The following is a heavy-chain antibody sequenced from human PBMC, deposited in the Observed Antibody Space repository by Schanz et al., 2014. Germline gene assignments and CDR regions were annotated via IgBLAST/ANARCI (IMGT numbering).Heavy chain of an antibody. CDR3: AKAGSGWSTAGYYY. Sequence: VHLEESGGGVVQPGRSLRLSCAASGFTFHTYDMHWVRQAPGKGLEWVAQISHDGHRDFYADSVKGRFTVSRENSKSILYLQMNSLRAEDTAVYYCAKAGSGWSTAGYYYWGQGTLXAVSS. V-gene: IGHV3-30-3*01. CDR2: ISHDGHRD. D-gene: IGHD6-19*01. J-gene: IGHJ4*02. CDR1: GFTFHTYD.